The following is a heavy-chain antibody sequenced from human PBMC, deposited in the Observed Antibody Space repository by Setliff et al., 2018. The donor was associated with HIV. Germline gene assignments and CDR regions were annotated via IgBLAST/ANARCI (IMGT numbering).Heavy chain of an antibody. V-gene: IGHV3-7*01. CDR2: INQDGSEK. D-gene: IGHD6-13*01. CDR3: GRDVHDAAADN. J-gene: IGHJ4*02. CDR1: RFDFNNYW. Sequence: GGSLRLSCAASRFDFNNYWMSWVRQAPGKGLEWVAHINQDGSEKNHVDSVKGRFTISRDNARNTLSLQMNSLGVEDTALYYCGRDVHDAAADNWGRGTLVTVSS.